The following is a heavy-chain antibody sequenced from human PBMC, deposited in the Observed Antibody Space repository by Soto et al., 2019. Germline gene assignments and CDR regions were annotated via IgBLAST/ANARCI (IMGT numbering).Heavy chain of an antibody. V-gene: IGHV4-39*01. CDR2: VHYSGST. J-gene: IGHJ4*02. D-gene: IGHD3-22*01. Sequence: SETLSLTCSVSGGSIRNNIYYWGWIRQPPGKGLEWIATVHYSGSTYYTPSLKSRVTISADTSSNQFSLRLNSVTAADTAVYYCARQHYYDSSGYYTWNWGQGTLVTVSS. CDR3: ARQHYYDSSGYYTWN. CDR1: GGSIRNNIYY.